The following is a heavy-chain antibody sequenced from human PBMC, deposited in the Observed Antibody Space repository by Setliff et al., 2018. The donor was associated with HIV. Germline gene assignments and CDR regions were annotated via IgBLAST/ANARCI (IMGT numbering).Heavy chain of an antibody. J-gene: IGHJ4*02. CDR3: ARDRYAGEIDY. D-gene: IGHD3-10*01. V-gene: IGHV4-31*03. CDR1: GGSINSGHYY. CDR2: IYYTGST. Sequence: PSETLSLTCSVSGGSINSGHYYWSWIRHHPGKGLEWIGYIYYTGSTYFNPSPKSRVTLSIDTSKNQFSLKLSSVTAADTAVYYCARDRYAGEIDYWGQGTLVTVSS.